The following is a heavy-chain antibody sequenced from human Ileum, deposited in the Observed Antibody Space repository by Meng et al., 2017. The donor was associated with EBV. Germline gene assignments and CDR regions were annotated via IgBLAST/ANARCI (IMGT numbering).Heavy chain of an antibody. J-gene: IGHJ4*02. CDR1: GCLIKRGGL. Sequence: ASGPGAGEALGALSLTLAVSGCLIKRGGLWGWVPPPPGEGLGLIGETSHSGSTNYSPSLKSRVTISLDKSKNQLSLKLNSVTAADTAVYYCASSDYYRSDYWGQGTLVTVSS. V-gene: IGHV4-4*02. D-gene: IGHD3-22*01. CDR2: TSHSGST. CDR3: ASSDYYRSDY.